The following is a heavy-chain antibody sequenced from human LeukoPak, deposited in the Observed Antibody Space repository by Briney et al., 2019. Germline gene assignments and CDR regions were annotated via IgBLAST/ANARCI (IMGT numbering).Heavy chain of an antibody. J-gene: IGHJ6*03. D-gene: IGHD3-10*01. Sequence: PGGSLRLSCAASGFTFSSYAMSWVRQAPGKGLEWVSAISGSGGSTYYADSVKGRFTISRDNSKNTLYLQMNSLRAEDTAVYYCAKGVWFGEYYYYYMDVWGKGTTVTISS. CDR3: AKGVWFGEYYYYYMDV. V-gene: IGHV3-23*01. CDR2: ISGSGGST. CDR1: GFTFSSYA.